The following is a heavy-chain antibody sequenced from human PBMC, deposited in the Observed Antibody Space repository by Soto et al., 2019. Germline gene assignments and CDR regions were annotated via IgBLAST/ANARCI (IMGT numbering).Heavy chain of an antibody. Sequence: EVQLVESGGGLVKPGGSLRLSCAASGFTFSSYSMNWVRQAPGKGLEWVSSISSSSSYIYYADSVKGRFTISRDNAKNSLYLQMNCLRAEDTAVYYCARVGVSIAVAGTIGYWGQGTLVTVSS. D-gene: IGHD6-19*01. V-gene: IGHV3-21*01. CDR2: ISSSSSYI. CDR1: GFTFSSYS. CDR3: ARVGVSIAVAGTIGY. J-gene: IGHJ4*02.